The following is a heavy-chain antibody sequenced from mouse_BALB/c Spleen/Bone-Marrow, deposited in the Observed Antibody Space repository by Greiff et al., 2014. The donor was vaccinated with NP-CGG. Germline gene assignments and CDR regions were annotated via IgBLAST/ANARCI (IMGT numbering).Heavy chain of an antibody. CDR3: ARRDYGGYFDL. D-gene: IGHD2-4*01. Sequence: VQLQQSGPELVKPGASMKISCKASGYSFTGYTMNWVKQSHGKNLEWTGLINPYNGGTTYNQKFKGKATLTVDKSSSTAYMELLSLTSEDSAVYYCARRDYGGYFDLWGAGTTVTVSS. CDR2: INPYNGGT. CDR1: GYSFTGYT. V-gene: IGHV1-18*01. J-gene: IGHJ1*01.